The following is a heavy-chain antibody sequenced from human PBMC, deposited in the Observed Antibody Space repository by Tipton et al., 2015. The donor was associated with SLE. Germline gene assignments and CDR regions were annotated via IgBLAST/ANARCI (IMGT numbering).Heavy chain of an antibody. CDR2: IYYSGST. J-gene: IGHJ5*02. CDR1: GGSISSSSYY. CDR3: ARGEEDYYGSGSYIWFDP. V-gene: IGHV4-39*07. D-gene: IGHD3-10*01. Sequence: TLSLTCTVSGGSISSSSYYWGWIRQPPGKGLEWIGSIYYSGSTYYNPSLKSRVTISVDTSKNQFSLKLRSVTAADTAVYYCARGEEDYYGSGSYIWFDPWGQGTLVTVSS.